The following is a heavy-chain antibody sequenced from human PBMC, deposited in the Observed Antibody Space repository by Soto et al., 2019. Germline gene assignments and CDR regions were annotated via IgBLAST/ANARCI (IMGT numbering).Heavy chain of an antibody. V-gene: IGHV4-59*01. J-gene: IGHJ4*02. D-gene: IGHD1-26*01. CDR1: GGSISSYY. Sequence: QVQLQESGPGLVKPSETLSLTCTVSGGSISSYYWSWIRQPPGKGLEWIGYIYYSGSTNYNPPLTSRVTISVDTSKNQFSLKLSSVTAADTAVYYCARRYGGNFAYWGQGTLVTVSS. CDR3: ARRYGGNFAY. CDR2: IYYSGST.